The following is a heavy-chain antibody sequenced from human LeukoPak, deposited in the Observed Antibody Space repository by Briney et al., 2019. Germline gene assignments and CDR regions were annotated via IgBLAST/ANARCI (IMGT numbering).Heavy chain of an antibody. CDR3: ARTHDYDNFPDY. Sequence: ASVKVSCTASGYTLNRYGFSWVRQAPGQGLECLGWISAYSGNTKYAQNFQDRVTMTTDASTSTAYMELRSLTSDDTAVYFCARTHDYDNFPDYWGQGTLVAVSS. D-gene: IGHD4-11*01. V-gene: IGHV1-18*01. CDR2: ISAYSGNT. J-gene: IGHJ4*02. CDR1: GYTLNRYG.